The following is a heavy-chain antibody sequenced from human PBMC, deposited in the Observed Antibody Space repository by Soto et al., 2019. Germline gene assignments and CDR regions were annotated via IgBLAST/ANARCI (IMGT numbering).Heavy chain of an antibody. V-gene: IGHV3-53*01. Sequence: GGSLSLSCAASGFTVSSNYMSWVRQAPGKGLEWVSVIYSGGSTFYADSVKGRFTVSRDSSKNTLYLQMNSLRADDTAVYYCARAPKYGGSSDCWGQGTLVTVSS. J-gene: IGHJ4*02. D-gene: IGHD5-12*01. CDR1: GFTVSSNY. CDR2: IYSGGST. CDR3: ARAPKYGGSSDC.